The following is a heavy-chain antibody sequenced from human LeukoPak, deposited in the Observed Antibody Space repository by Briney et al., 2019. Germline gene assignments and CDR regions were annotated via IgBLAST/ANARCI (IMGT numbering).Heavy chain of an antibody. D-gene: IGHD1-26*01. V-gene: IGHV6-1*01. CDR3: ARQCELHYSYGMDV. CDR2: TYCRSKWYN. Sequence: SQTLSLTCAISGDSVSSNSAAWNWIRHSPSRGLEWLGRTYCRSKWYNDYAGAVKSRITINPYTSKNQFSLQLNSVTPEDTAVYYCARQCELHYSYGMDVWGQGTTVTVS. CDR1: GDSVSSNSAA. J-gene: IGHJ6*02.